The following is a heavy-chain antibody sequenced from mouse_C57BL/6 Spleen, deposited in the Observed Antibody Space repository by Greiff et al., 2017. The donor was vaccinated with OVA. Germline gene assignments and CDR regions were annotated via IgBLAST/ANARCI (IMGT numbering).Heavy chain of an antibody. J-gene: IGHJ4*01. CDR1: GYAFTNYL. V-gene: IGHV1-54*01. D-gene: IGHD1-1*01. CDR3: ARGGYYGLYYAMDY. CDR2: INPGSGGT. Sequence: VKLQESGAELVRPGTSAKVSCKASGYAFTNYLIEWVKQRPGQGLEWIGVINPGSGGTNYNEKFKGKATLTADKSSSTAYMQLSSLTSEDSAVYFCARGGYYGLYYAMDYWGQGTSVTVSS.